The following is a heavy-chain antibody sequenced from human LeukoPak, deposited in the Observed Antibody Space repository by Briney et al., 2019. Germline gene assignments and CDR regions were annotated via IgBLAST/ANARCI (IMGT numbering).Heavy chain of an antibody. Sequence: PSETLSLTCTVSGGSISSSSYYWGWIRQPPGKGLEWIGSIYYSGSTYYNPSLKSRVTISVDTSKNQFSLKLSSVTAADTAVYYCARDSPLLWFGEYWFDPWGQGTLVTVSS. D-gene: IGHD3-10*01. J-gene: IGHJ5*02. CDR1: GGSISSSSYY. V-gene: IGHV4-39*07. CDR3: ARDSPLLWFGEYWFDP. CDR2: IYYSGST.